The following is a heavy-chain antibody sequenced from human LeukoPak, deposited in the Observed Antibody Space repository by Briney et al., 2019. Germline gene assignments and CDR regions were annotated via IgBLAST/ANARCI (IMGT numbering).Heavy chain of an antibody. V-gene: IGHV1-69*05. CDR2: IIPIFGTA. J-gene: IGHJ4*02. D-gene: IGHD4-11*01. CDR1: VGTFSSYA. Sequence: SVTVSFKASVGTFSSYAISWVRQAPGQALEWMGGIIPIFGTANYAQKFQGRVTITTDESTSTAYMELSSLRSEDTAVYYCARGDLQVKALDYWGQGTLVTVSS. CDR3: ARGDLQVKALDY.